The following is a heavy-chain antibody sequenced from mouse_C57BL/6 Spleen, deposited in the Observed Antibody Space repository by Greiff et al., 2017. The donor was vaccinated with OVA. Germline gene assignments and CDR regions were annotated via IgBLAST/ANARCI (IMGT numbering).Heavy chain of an antibody. CDR1: GFTFSSYA. Sequence: DVQLVESGGGLVKPGGSLKLSCAASGFTFSSYAMSWVRQTPEKRLEWVATISDGGSYTYYPDNVKGRFTISRDNAKNNLYLQMSHLKSEDTAMYYCARDLDSNYYFDYWGQGTTLTVSS. CDR3: ARDLDSNYYFDY. J-gene: IGHJ2*01. V-gene: IGHV5-4*01. D-gene: IGHD2-5*01. CDR2: ISDGGSYT.